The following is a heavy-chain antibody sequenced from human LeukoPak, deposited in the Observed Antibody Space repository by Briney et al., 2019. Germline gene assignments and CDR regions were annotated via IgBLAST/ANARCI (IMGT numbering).Heavy chain of an antibody. V-gene: IGHV4-34*01. CDR3: ARAFHYYDSSGSKISWFDP. CDR1: GGSFSGYY. D-gene: IGHD3-22*01. Sequence: SETLSLTCAVYGGSFSGYYWSWIRQPPGKGLEWIGEINHSGSTNYNPSLKSRVTISVDTSKNQFSLKLSSVTAADTAVYYCARAFHYYDSSGSKISWFDPWGQEPWSPSPQ. CDR2: INHSGST. J-gene: IGHJ5*02.